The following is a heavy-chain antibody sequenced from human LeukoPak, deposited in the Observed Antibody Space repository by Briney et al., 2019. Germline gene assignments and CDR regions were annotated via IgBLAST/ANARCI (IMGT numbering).Heavy chain of an antibody. Sequence: GGSLRLSCATSGFTFGNAWMSWVRQAPGKGLEWVGRVKSKTHGGTTAYAAPVKGRFTISRDDSKTTVYLQMNSLKSEDAAMYYCTTERPYFDNWGQGTLVTVSS. V-gene: IGHV3-15*01. CDR2: VKSKTHGGTT. J-gene: IGHJ4*02. CDR3: TTERPYFDN. CDR1: GFTFGNAW.